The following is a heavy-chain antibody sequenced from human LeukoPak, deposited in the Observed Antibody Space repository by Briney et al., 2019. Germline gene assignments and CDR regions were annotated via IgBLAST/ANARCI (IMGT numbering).Heavy chain of an antibody. D-gene: IGHD6-19*01. CDR2: MNPNSGNT. V-gene: IGHV1-8*01. Sequence: ASVTVSCKASGYTFTSYDINWVRQATGQGLEWMGWMNPNSGNTGYAQKFQGRVTMTRNTSISTAYMELSSLRSEDTAVYYCARVGWYRGKNYFDYWGQGTLVTVSS. CDR3: ARVGWYRGKNYFDY. J-gene: IGHJ4*02. CDR1: GYTFTSYD.